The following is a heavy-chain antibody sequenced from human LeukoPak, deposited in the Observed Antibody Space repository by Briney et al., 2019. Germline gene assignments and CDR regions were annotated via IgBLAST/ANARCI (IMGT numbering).Heavy chain of an antibody. Sequence: GGSLRLSCAASGFTFSNFGMTWVRLAPGKGLECVSVISAGGGAAHYADSVKGRFTISRDNSKNTMYLQMNSLRAEDTALYFCAKDSGWILFDDWGQGTLVTVSS. CDR3: AKDSGWILFDD. CDR1: GFTFSNFG. D-gene: IGHD2-2*03. CDR2: ISAGGGAA. J-gene: IGHJ4*02. V-gene: IGHV3-23*01.